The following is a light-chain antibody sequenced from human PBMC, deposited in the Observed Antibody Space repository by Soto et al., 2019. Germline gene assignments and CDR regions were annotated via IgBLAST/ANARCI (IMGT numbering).Light chain of an antibody. CDR1: SSDVGSYNL. CDR2: EVT. Sequence: QSALTQPASVSGSPGQSITISCTGTSSDVGSYNLVSWYQQHPGKTPKLMIYEVTKRPSGVSDRFSGSKSGNTASLTISGLQAEDEADYYCSSFTISGTYVFGGGTKLTVL. J-gene: IGLJ1*01. V-gene: IGLV2-14*02. CDR3: SSFTISGTYV.